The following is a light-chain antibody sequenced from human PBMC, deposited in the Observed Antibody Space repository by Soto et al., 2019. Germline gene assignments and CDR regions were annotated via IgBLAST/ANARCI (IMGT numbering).Light chain of an antibody. J-gene: IGLJ1*01. Sequence: QSVLTQPASVSGSPGQSITISCTGTSSDVGGYNYVSWYQQHPGEAPKLMIYDVSDRLSGISNRFSGSKSGNTASLTISGLQAEAEADYYCSSYTSSSTPLFVFGTGTKSPS. CDR2: DVS. V-gene: IGLV2-14*01. CDR3: SSYTSSSTPLFV. CDR1: SSDVGGYNY.